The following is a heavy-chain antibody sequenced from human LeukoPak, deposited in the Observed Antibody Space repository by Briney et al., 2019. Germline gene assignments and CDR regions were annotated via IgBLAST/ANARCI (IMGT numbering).Heavy chain of an antibody. V-gene: IGHV3-23*01. CDR1: GFTFSSDV. CDR3: AKSGYNRFDY. Sequence: PGGSLRLSCAASGFTFSSDVMSWVRQAPGKGLEWVSAISGSGGRTYYADSVKGRFTISRDNSKNTLYLQMNSLRAEDTAVYFCAKSGYNRFDYWGQGTLVTVSS. CDR2: ISGSGGRT. D-gene: IGHD5-24*01. J-gene: IGHJ4*02.